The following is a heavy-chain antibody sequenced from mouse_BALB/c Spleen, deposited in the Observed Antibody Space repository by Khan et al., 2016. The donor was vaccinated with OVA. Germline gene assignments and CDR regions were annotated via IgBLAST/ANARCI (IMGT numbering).Heavy chain of an antibody. V-gene: IGHV1S135*01. CDR1: GYSFTTYY. D-gene: IGHD2-2*01. CDR2: IDPFSGST. CDR3: TKHGYVAWFTY. Sequence: EVQLQQSGPELMKPGASVKISCMASGYSFTTYYIHWVMQSHGKSLEWIGYIDPFSGSTSYTQMLKGTSTLTVDKSSSTVYIHLSKLTSEDSAVYYCTKHGYVAWFTYWGQGTLVTVSA. J-gene: IGHJ3*01.